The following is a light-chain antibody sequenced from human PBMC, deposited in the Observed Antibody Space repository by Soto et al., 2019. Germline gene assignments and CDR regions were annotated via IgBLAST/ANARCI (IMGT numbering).Light chain of an antibody. CDR3: CSYAGSSTFHVV. CDR1: SSDVGSYNL. J-gene: IGLJ2*01. CDR2: EGS. V-gene: IGLV2-23*03. Sequence: QSALTQPASVSGSPGQSITISCTGTSSDVGSYNLVSWYQHHPGKAPKLMIYEGSKRPSGISNRFSGSKSGNTASLTISGLQAEDEADYYCCSYAGSSTFHVVFGGGT.